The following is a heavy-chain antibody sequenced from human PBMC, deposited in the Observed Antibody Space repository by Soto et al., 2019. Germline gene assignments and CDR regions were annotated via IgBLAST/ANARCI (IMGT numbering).Heavy chain of an antibody. J-gene: IGHJ6*03. Sequence: PSETLSLTCAVYGGSFSGYYWSWIRQPPGKGLEWIGEINHSGSTNYNPSLKSRVTISVDTSKNQFSLKLSSVTAADTAVYYCARTSGVVILAYYMDVWGKGTTVTVSS. CDR2: INHSGST. CDR1: GGSFSGYY. CDR3: ARTSGVVILAYYMDV. V-gene: IGHV4-34*01. D-gene: IGHD3-3*01.